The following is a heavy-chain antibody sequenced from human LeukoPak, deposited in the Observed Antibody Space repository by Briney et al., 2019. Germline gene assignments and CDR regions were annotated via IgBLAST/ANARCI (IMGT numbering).Heavy chain of an antibody. Sequence: SETLSLTCTVSGGSISSYYWTWIRQPPGKGLEWIGYIYYSGSTNYNPSLKSRVTISVDTSKNQFSLMLSSVTAADTAVYYCARGGGIAARQEIIDYWGQGTLVTVSS. CDR2: IYYSGST. CDR3: ARGGGIAARQEIIDY. J-gene: IGHJ4*02. V-gene: IGHV4-59*01. CDR1: GGSISSYY. D-gene: IGHD6-6*01.